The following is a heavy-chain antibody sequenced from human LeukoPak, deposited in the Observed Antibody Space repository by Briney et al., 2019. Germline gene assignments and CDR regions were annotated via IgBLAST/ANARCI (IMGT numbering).Heavy chain of an antibody. V-gene: IGHV3-48*04. CDR2: ISSSSSTI. J-gene: IGHJ4*02. D-gene: IGHD6-6*01. CDR1: GFTFSSYA. CDR3: AKVRDGSSEDY. Sequence: PGGSLRLSCAASGFTFSSYAMSWVRQAPGKGLEWVSCISSSSSTIYYADSVKGRFTISRDNAKNSLYLQMNSLRAEDTAVYYCAKVRDGSSEDYWGQGTLVTVSS.